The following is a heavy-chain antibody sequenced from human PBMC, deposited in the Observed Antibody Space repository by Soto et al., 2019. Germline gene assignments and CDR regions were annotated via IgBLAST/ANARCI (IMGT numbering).Heavy chain of an antibody. J-gene: IGHJ4*02. CDR3: AREVQVHTPAFIY. CDR2: ISPMFGAA. D-gene: IGHD3-10*01. CDR1: GGTFNTYA. Sequence: QVQLVQSGSEMKKPGSSVKVSCQSSGGTFNTYAMNWVRQAPGQGPEWMGDISPMFGAANYAPKFQRRVTITADEATGTSSMQLSRLTSWDTALYLFAREVQVHTPAFIYWGQGTLVTDSS. V-gene: IGHV1-69*19.